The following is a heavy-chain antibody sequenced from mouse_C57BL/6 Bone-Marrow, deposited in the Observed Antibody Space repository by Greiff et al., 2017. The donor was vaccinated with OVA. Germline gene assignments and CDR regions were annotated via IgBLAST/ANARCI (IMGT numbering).Heavy chain of an antibody. CDR2: IYPGDGDT. Sequence: QVQLKQSGPELVKPGASVKISCKASGYAFSSSWMNWVKQRPGKGLEWIGRIYPGDGDTNYNGKFKGKATLTADKSSSTAYMQLSSLTSEDSAVYFCARDYITTVDAYWGQGTLVTGSA. D-gene: IGHD1-1*01. CDR1: GYAFSSSW. CDR3: ARDYITTVDAY. V-gene: IGHV1-82*01. J-gene: IGHJ3*01.